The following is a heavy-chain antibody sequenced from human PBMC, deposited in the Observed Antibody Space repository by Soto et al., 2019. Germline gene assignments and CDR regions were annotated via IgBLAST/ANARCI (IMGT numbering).Heavy chain of an antibody. Sequence: QITLKESGPTLLKPTQTLTLTCTFSGFSLSSNAVGVNWIRQPPGEALERLALIYWNDDNHYSPSLRSRLTITQDTSKNQVVPTMTNVDRVDTATYYCAHGSGWLSDYWGQGTLVTVSS. CDR3: AHGSGWLSDY. V-gene: IGHV2-5*01. CDR1: GFSLSSNAVG. J-gene: IGHJ4*02. D-gene: IGHD6-19*01. CDR2: IYWNDDN.